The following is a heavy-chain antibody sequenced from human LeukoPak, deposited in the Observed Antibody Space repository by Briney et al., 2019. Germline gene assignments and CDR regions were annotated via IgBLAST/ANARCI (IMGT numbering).Heavy chain of an antibody. V-gene: IGHV3-7*03. J-gene: IGHJ4*02. CDR1: GFTFSSYW. Sequence: GGSLRLSCAASGFTFSSYWMSWVRKAPGKGLEWVANIKQDGREKYYVDSVKGRFTISRDNAKNSLYLQMNNLRAEDTAVYYCARVHGGSGSYYDRYYFDYWGQGTLVTVSS. D-gene: IGHD3-10*01. CDR2: IKQDGREK. CDR3: ARVHGGSGSYYDRYYFDY.